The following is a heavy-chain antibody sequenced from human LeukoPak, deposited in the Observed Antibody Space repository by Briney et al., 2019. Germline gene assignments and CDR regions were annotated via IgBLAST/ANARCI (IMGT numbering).Heavy chain of an antibody. CDR3: ARAIVVGAFDI. V-gene: IGHV3-64*01. Sequence: GGSLRLSCAASGFTFSSYAMHWVRQAPGKGLEYVSAISSNGGSTYYANSVKGRFTISRDNSKNTLYLQMGSLRAEDMAVYYCARAIVVGAFDIWGQGTMVTVSS. J-gene: IGHJ3*02. CDR2: ISSNGGST. CDR1: GFTFSSYA. D-gene: IGHD2-15*01.